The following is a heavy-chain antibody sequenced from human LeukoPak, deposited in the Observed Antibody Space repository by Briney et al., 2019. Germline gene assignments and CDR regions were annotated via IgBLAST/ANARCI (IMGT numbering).Heavy chain of an antibody. CDR1: GFTFSSYG. Sequence: GGSLRLSCAASGFTFSSYGMPWVRQAPGKGLEWVAVISYDGSNKYYADSVKGRFTISRDNSKNTLYLQMNSLRAEDTAVYYCAKDLGSGSQPFDYWGQGTLVTVSS. CDR3: AKDLGSGSQPFDY. J-gene: IGHJ4*02. V-gene: IGHV3-30*18. CDR2: ISYDGSNK. D-gene: IGHD1-26*01.